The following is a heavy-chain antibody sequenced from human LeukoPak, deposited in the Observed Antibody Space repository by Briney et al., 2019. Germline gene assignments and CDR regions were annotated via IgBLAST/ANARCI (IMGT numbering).Heavy chain of an antibody. CDR3: ARQRRYCSGDSCYQRTFDF. J-gene: IGHJ4*02. V-gene: IGHV3-48*04. CDR2: ISSTSGTI. D-gene: IGHD2-15*01. Sequence: GGSLRLSCAGSGFTFSSYGINWVRQAPGKGLEWVSYISSTSGTIYYADSVKGRFTISRDNAKNSVYMQMNSLRAEDTAVYSCARQRRYCSGDSCYQRTFDFWGQGTLVTVSS. CDR1: GFTFSSYG.